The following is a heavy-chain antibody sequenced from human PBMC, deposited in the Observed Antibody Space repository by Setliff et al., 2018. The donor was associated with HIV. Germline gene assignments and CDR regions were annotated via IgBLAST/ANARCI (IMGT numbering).Heavy chain of an antibody. CDR2: MNPDSGNT. CDR1: GYTFINYD. Sequence: WASVKVSCKASGYTFINYDIYWVRQTTGQGLEWMGWMNPDSGNTGYAQKFQGRVTMTRNTSISTAYMDLSSLRSDDTAVYYCARGRLRWSPDFWGQGTLVTVSS. V-gene: IGHV1-8*02. CDR3: ARGRLRWSPDF. J-gene: IGHJ4*02.